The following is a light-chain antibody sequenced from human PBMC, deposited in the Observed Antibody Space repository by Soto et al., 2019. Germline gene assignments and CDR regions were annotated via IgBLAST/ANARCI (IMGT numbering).Light chain of an antibody. J-gene: IGKJ1*01. CDR1: QSVTEW. Sequence: DIQMTESPSTLSASVGDRVTITCRASQSVTEWLAWYQQKPGKAPNLLIYKASSLQSGVPSRFSGSGFGTEFTLTLSSLQPDDFATYYCQQYSIYPWTFGQGTKVEIK. CDR2: KAS. CDR3: QQYSIYPWT. V-gene: IGKV1-5*03.